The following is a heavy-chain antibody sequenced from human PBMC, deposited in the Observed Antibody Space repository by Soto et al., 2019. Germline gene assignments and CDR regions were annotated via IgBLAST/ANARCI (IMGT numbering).Heavy chain of an antibody. CDR1: GYTFTSYC. Sequence: QVQLVQSGAEVKKPGASVKVSCKASGYTFTSYCISWVRQAPGQGIEWMGWIRAYNGNTNYAQKLQGRVTMTTDTSTKQAYMALKSLRSEDTAVYYCARGGTTIALWGQGTLVTVSS. D-gene: IGHD1-1*01. CDR2: IRAYNGNT. CDR3: ARGGTTIAL. J-gene: IGHJ5*02. V-gene: IGHV1-18*01.